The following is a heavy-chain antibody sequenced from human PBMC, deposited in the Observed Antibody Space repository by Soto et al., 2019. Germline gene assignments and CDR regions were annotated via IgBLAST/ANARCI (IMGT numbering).Heavy chain of an antibody. Sequence: PGGSLRLSCAASGFTVSSNYMSWVRRAPGKGLEWVSVIYSGGTTYYADSVKGRFTISRDNSKNTLYLQMNSLRAEDTAVYYCARAIAVAGFYFDYWGQGTLVTVSS. V-gene: IGHV3-53*01. D-gene: IGHD6-19*01. CDR3: ARAIAVAGFYFDY. J-gene: IGHJ4*02. CDR2: IYSGGTT. CDR1: GFTVSSNY.